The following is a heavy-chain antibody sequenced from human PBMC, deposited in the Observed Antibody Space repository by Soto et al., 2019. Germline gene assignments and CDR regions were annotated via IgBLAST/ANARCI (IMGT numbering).Heavy chain of an antibody. V-gene: IGHV3-30*18. CDR1: GFTFSSYG. CDR2: ISYDGSNK. J-gene: IGHJ3*02. CDR3: ANDFRYCSGGSCYSPGAAFDI. D-gene: IGHD2-15*01. Sequence: PGGSLRLSCAASGFTFSSYGMHWVRQAPGKGLEWVAVISYDGSNKYYADSVKGRFTISRDNSKNTLYLQMNSLRAEDTAVYYCANDFRYCSGGSCYSPGAAFDIWGQGTMVT.